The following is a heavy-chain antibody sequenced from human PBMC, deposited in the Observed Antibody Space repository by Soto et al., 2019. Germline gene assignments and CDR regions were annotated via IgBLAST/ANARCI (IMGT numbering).Heavy chain of an antibody. J-gene: IGHJ6*02. Sequence: RLSCAASGFTFSSYAMHWVRQAPGKGLEWVAVISYDGSNKYYADSVKGRFTISRDNSKNTLYLQMNSLGAEDTAVYYCARGQRVRYFDWSYGMDVWGQGTTVTVSS. D-gene: IGHD3-9*01. V-gene: IGHV3-30-3*01. CDR2: ISYDGSNK. CDR3: ARGQRVRYFDWSYGMDV. CDR1: GFTFSSYA.